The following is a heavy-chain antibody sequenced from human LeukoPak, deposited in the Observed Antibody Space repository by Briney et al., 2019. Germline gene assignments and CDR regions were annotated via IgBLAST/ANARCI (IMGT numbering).Heavy chain of an antibody. V-gene: IGHV1-18*01. CDR1: GYTFTSYG. D-gene: IGHD2-2*01. CDR2: ISAYNGNT. J-gene: IGHJ6*02. Sequence: ASVKVSCKASGYTFTSYGISWVRQAPGQGLEWMGWISAYNGNTNYAQKLQGRVTMTTDTSTSTAYMELRSLRSEDTAVYYCARDRFDCSSTSCFGIYGMDVWGQGTTVTVSS. CDR3: ARDRFDCSSTSCFGIYGMDV.